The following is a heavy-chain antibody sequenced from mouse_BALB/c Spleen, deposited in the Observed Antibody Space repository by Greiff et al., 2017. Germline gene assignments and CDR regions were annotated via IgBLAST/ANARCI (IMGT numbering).Heavy chain of an antibody. J-gene: IGHJ3*01. CDR2: INPSNGRT. CDR3: ARGYYGNYGFAY. Sequence: QVQLQQSGAELVKPGASVKLSCKASGYTFTSYWMHWVKQRPGQGLEWIGEINPSNGRTNYNEKFKSKATLTVDKSSSTAYMQLSSLTSEDSAVYYCARGYYGNYGFAYWGQGTLVTVSA. V-gene: IGHV1S81*02. CDR1: GYTFTSYW. D-gene: IGHD2-1*01.